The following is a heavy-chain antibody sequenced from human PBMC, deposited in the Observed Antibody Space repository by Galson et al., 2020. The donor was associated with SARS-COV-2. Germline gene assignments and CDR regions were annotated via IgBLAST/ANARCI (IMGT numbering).Heavy chain of an antibody. V-gene: IGHV4-61*02. CDR2: VYASGNT. CDR3: AKDFYFDI. CDR1: GAHISNSSYY. J-gene: IGHJ2*01. Sequence: SETLSLTCTVSGAHISNSSYYWSWLRQPAGKAPEWIGRVYASGNTEYNPSLKSRVTISLDTSKNKFSLRLSSVTAPDTAVYYCAKDFYFDIWGRGTLVTVSS.